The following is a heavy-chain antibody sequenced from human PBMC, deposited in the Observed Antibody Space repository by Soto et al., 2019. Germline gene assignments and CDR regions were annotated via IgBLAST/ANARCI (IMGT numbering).Heavy chain of an antibody. CDR1: GDTLSKYG. Sequence: QVQLVQSGAEVKKPGSSVKVSCKASGDTLSKYGVSWVRQAPGQGLEWMGVITPIFGTPTYSQRFQGRVTSTVDKSTSTSHLEFTSLRSDDTAVYYCVNSRVGVSWWLVDLGGQGTTVSV. V-gene: IGHV1-69*06. D-gene: IGHD6-19*01. CDR2: ITPIFGTP. J-gene: IGHJ6*02. CDR3: VNSRVGVSWWLVDL.